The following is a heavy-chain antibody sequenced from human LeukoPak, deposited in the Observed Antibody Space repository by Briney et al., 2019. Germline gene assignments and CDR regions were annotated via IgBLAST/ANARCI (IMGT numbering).Heavy chain of an antibody. V-gene: IGHV1-18*01. CDR1: GYTFTSYG. D-gene: IGHD5-18*01. Sequence: ASVKVSCKASGYTFTSYGISWVRQAPGQGLERVGWISAYNGNTNYAQKLQGRVTMTTDTSTSTAYMELRSLRSDDTAVYYCASGIYVDTAMVGAFDIWGQGTMVTVSS. CDR2: ISAYNGNT. J-gene: IGHJ3*02. CDR3: ASGIYVDTAMVGAFDI.